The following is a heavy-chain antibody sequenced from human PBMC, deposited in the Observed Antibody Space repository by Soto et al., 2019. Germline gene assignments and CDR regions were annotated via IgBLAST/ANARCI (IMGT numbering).Heavy chain of an antibody. V-gene: IGHV3-11*01. Sequence: GSLRLSCAASGFTYSDYYMSWIRQAPGKGLEWVSYISSSGSTIYYADSVKGRFTISRDNSKNTLYLQMNSLRAEDTAVYYCAKDYMDYYGSGSPFFLGNYYYGMDVWGQGTTVTVSS. CDR1: GFTYSDYY. D-gene: IGHD3-10*01. CDR2: ISSSGSTI. J-gene: IGHJ6*02. CDR3: AKDYMDYYGSGSPFFLGNYYYGMDV.